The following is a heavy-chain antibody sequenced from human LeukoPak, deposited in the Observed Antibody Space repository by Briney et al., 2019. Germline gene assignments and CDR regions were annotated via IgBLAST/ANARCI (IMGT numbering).Heavy chain of an antibody. CDR1: GGSISSSSYY. CDR2: IYYSGST. V-gene: IGHV4-39*01. Sequence: PSETLSLTCTVSGGSISSSSYYWGWIRQPPGKGLEWIGSIYYSGSTYYNPSLKSRVTISVDTSKNQFSLKLSSVTAADTAVYYCAKQTTVTGIRKFDYWGQGTLVTVSS. D-gene: IGHD4-17*01. J-gene: IGHJ4*02. CDR3: AKQTTVTGIRKFDY.